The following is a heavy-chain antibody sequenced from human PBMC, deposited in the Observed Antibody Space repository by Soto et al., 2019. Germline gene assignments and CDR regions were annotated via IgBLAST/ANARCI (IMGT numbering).Heavy chain of an antibody. CDR1: GYTFTFYY. J-gene: IGHJ3*02. Sequence: GASVKVSCKASGYTFTFYYMHWARQATGQGLEWMGWINPNSGGTNYAQKFQGRVTMTRDTSISTAYMELSRLRSDDTAVYYCLVRWYYYDSSGYTRVLGAFDIWGQGAMVTVSS. D-gene: IGHD3-22*01. V-gene: IGHV1-2*02. CDR2: INPNSGGT. CDR3: LVRWYYYDSSGYTRVLGAFDI.